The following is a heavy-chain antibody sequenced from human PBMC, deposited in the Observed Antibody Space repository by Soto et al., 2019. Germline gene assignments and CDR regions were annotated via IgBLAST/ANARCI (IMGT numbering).Heavy chain of an antibody. V-gene: IGHV3-33*01. CDR3: ARAGGTTVTGLWHFDS. CDR1: GFTFNTYS. D-gene: IGHD4-17*01. Sequence: QVQLEESGGGVVQPGRSLRLSCEASGFTFNTYSMHWVRQPPGKGLEWLAAIWYDGTQKYYADSVKGRFIISSDNFKKTLYLQMDSLIAEDTAVYYCARAGGTTVTGLWHFDSWGQGTLVTVSS. J-gene: IGHJ4*02. CDR2: IWYDGTQK.